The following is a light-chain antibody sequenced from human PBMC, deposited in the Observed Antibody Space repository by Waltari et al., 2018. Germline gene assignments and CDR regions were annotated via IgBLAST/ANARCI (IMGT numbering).Light chain of an antibody. Sequence: DIQMTQSPSSLSASVGDRVTITCRASQSIDSYLNWYQQKPGKAPNLLIYASTSLQSGVPSRFSGSGSGTDFTLTISNLQPEDAAVYYCQQYYTTRTFGQGTKVEIK. CDR1: QSIDSY. CDR2: AST. CDR3: QQYYTTRT. J-gene: IGKJ1*01. V-gene: IGKV1-39*01.